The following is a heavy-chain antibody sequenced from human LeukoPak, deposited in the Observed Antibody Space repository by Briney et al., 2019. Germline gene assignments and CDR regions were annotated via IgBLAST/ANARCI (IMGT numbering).Heavy chain of an antibody. CDR2: INHSGST. J-gene: IGHJ4*02. V-gene: IGHV4-34*01. CDR3: ARGSYYDFWSGTAMSPVRFDY. Sequence: SETLSLTCAVYGGSFSGYYWSWIRQPPGKGLEWLGEINHSGSTNYNPSLKSRVTISVDTSKNQFSLKLSSVTAADTAVYYCARGSYYDFWSGTAMSPVRFDYWGQGTLVTVSS. D-gene: IGHD3-3*01. CDR1: GGSFSGYY.